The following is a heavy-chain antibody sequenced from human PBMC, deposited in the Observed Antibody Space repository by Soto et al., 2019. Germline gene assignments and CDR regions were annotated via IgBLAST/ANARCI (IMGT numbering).Heavy chain of an antibody. J-gene: IGHJ6*02. V-gene: IGHV3-30*18. D-gene: IGHD1-7*01. CDR2: ISYDGSNK. CDR3: XKERITGTRHYYYGMDV. Sequence: PGGSLRLSCAASGFTFSSYGMHWVRQAPGKGLEWVAVISYDGSNKYYADSVKGRFTISRDNSKNTLYLQMNSLRAEDTAVYYCXKERITGTRHYYYGMDVWGQGTTVTVSS. CDR1: GFTFSSYG.